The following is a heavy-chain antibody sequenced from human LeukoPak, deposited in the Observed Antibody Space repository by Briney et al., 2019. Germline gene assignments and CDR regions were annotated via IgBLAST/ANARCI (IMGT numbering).Heavy chain of an antibody. D-gene: IGHD3-22*01. CDR2: INHSGST. J-gene: IGHJ4*02. V-gene: IGHV4-34*01. CDR3: VTYYFDSSGPKKNY. CDR1: GGSFSGYY. Sequence: SEALSLTCAVYGGSFSGYYWSWIRQPPGKGLGWIGEINHSGSTNYNPSLKSRVTISVDTSKKQFSLKLSSVTAADTAVYYCVTYYFDSSGPKKNYWGQGTLVTVSS.